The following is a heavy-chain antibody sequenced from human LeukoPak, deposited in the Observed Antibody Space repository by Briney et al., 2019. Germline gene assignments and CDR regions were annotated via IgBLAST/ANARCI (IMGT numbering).Heavy chain of an antibody. CDR2: IYTSGTT. CDR3: ARGPYYYDSSGYYPIDY. CDR1: GGSISSFS. Sequence: SETLSLTCTVSGGSISSFSWGWLRQPAGKGLEWIGRIYTSGTTNYNPSLKSRVAMSVDTSKNQFSLKLSSVTAADTAVYYCARGPYYYDSSGYYPIDYWGQGTLVTVSS. V-gene: IGHV4-4*07. J-gene: IGHJ4*02. D-gene: IGHD3-22*01.